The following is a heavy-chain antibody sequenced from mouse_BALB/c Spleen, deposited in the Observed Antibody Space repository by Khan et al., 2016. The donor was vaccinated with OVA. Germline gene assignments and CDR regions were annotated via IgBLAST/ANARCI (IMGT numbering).Heavy chain of an antibody. CDR3: ARDYWFAY. Sequence: EVKLEESGGGLVQPGGSLKLSCAASGFTFSNYAMSWVRQTPEKRLEWVASISSGGSTYYPDSVKGRFTISRDNARNILYLQMSSLRSEDTAMYYCARDYWFAYWGQGTLVTVSA. V-gene: IGHV5-6-5*01. CDR1: GFTFSNYA. J-gene: IGHJ3*01. CDR2: ISSGGST.